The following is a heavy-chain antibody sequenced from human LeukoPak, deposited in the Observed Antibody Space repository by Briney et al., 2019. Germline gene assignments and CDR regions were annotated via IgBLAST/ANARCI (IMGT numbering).Heavy chain of an antibody. J-gene: IGHJ4*02. CDR3: ARDASSGSLDFDY. CDR2: IYHSGST. D-gene: IGHD3-22*01. V-gene: IGHV4-4*02. CDR1: GGSISSSNW. Sequence: SETLSLTCTVSGGSISSSNWWSWVRQPPGKGLEWIGEIYHSGSTNYNPSLKSRVTISVDKSKNQFSLKLSSVTAADTAVYHCARDASSGSLDFDYWGQGTLVTVSS.